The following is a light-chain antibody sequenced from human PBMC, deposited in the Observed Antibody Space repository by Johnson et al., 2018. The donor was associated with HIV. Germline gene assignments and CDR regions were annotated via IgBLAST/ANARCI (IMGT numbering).Light chain of an antibody. V-gene: IGLV1-51*02. CDR1: SSNIGNNY. Sequence: QSVLTQPPSVSAAPGQKVTISCSGSSSNIGNNYVSWYQQLPGTAPKVLIHENNKRPSGIPDRFSGSKSGTSATLGITGLQTGDEADYYCGTWNSSLSVQNYVVGTGTKVTVV. CDR3: GTWNSSLSVQNYV. J-gene: IGLJ1*01. CDR2: ENN.